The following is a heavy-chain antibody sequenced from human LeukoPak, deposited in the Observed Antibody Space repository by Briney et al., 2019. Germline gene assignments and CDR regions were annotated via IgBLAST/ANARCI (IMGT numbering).Heavy chain of an antibody. J-gene: IGHJ4*02. Sequence: ASVKVSCKASGYTFTSYYMHWVRQAPGQGLEWMGWINPNSGGTNYAQKFQGRVTMTRDTSISTAYMELSRLRSDDTAVYYCARRAKSYYDSSGYYYEWTLDYWGQGTLVTVSS. V-gene: IGHV1-2*02. CDR2: INPNSGGT. CDR1: GYTFTSYY. D-gene: IGHD3-22*01. CDR3: ARRAKSYYDSSGYYYEWTLDY.